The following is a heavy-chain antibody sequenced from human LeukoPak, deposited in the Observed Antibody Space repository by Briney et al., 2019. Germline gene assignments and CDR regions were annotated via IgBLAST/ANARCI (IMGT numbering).Heavy chain of an antibody. CDR2: IYPVDSDT. D-gene: IGHD3-10*01. V-gene: IGHV5-51*01. CDR1: VYSFTIYC. Sequence: GKSLKISCKGSVYSFTIYCIGWSRQMPGKALEWMGIIYPVDSDTTYSPSFQGQVTISADKSISTAYLQWSRLQVSDTAMYYCARHRGYPIPLNYFDYWGQGTLVTVSS. CDR3: ARHRGYPIPLNYFDY. J-gene: IGHJ4*02.